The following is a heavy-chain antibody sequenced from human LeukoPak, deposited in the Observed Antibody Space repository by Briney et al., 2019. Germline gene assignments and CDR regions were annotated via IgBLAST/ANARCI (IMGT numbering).Heavy chain of an antibody. Sequence: PSETLSLTCAVYGGSFSGYYWSWIRQPPGKGLEWIGEINHSGSTNCNPSLKSRVTISVDTSKNQFSLKLSSVTAADTAVYYCARGRRQWLANYYYYGMDVWGQGTTVTVSS. V-gene: IGHV4-34*01. D-gene: IGHD6-19*01. CDR1: GGSFSGYY. CDR2: INHSGST. CDR3: ARGRRQWLANYYYYGMDV. J-gene: IGHJ6*02.